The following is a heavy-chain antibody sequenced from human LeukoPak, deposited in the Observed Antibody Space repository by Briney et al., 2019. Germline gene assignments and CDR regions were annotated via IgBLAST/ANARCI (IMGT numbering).Heavy chain of an antibody. Sequence: GASVKVSCKASGYTFTSYGISWVRQAPGQGLEWMGWMNPNSGNTGYAQKFQGRVTITRNTSISTAYMELSSLRSDDTAVYYCARATRSAYMDVWGKGTTVTVSS. V-gene: IGHV1-8*03. CDR2: MNPNSGNT. J-gene: IGHJ6*03. CDR1: GYTFTSYG. CDR3: ARATRSAYMDV.